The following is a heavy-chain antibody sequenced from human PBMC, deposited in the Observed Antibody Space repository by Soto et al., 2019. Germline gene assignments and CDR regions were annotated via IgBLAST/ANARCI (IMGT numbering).Heavy chain of an antibody. CDR1: GYTFTSYG. CDR2: ISAYNGNT. CDR3: ARDGYYYDSSGITGDASVI. V-gene: IGHV1-18*04. Sequence: ASVNVSWKASGYTFTSYGISWVRQAPGQGLEWMGWISAYNGNTNYAQKLQGRVTMTTDTSTSTAYMELRSLRSDDTAVYYCARDGYYYDSSGITGDASVIWGQGPMVTVS. J-gene: IGHJ3*02. D-gene: IGHD3-22*01.